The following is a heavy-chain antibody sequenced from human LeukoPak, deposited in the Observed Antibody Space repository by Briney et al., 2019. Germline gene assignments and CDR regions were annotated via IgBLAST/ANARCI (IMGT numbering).Heavy chain of an antibody. J-gene: IGHJ6*03. CDR3: ARENYRRRRTTSGYYYYYYMDV. D-gene: IGHD1-7*01. Sequence: GGSLRLSCTASEFNVSDNYMTWVRQAPGRGLEWISVMYRGGNTYYADSVKGRFTISRDNAKNSLYLQMNSLRAEDTAVYYCARENYRRRRTTSGYYYYYYMDVWGKGTTVTVSS. CDR1: EFNVSDNY. V-gene: IGHV3-53*01. CDR2: MYRGGNT.